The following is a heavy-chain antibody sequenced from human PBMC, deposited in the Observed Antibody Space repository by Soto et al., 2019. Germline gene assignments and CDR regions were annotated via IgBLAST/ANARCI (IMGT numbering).Heavy chain of an antibody. J-gene: IGHJ3*02. V-gene: IGHV4-30-2*01. Sequence: QLQLQESGSGLVKPSQTLSLTCAVSGVSISSGGYSWSWIRQPPGRGLEWIGYIYHSGSTYYNPSLXXRXXXXXXXXXXXXXXXXXXXXXXXXXXXXXXXXXXXXXPAFDIWGQGTMVTVSS. CDR2: IYHSGST. CDR1: GVSISSGGYS. CDR3: XXXXXXXXPAFDI.